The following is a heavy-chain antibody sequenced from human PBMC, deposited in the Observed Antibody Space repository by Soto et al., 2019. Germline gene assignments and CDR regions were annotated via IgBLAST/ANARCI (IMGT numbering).Heavy chain of an antibody. J-gene: IGHJ4*02. CDR3: ARGGASVTTPFDY. Sequence: QVQLVESGGGLVKPGGSLRLSCAASGFAFSDPYMSWIRQAPGKGLEWISYISSSGSPIYYADSVQGRFTISRYNAKKSLYLQMDSLTADDTVVYYCARGGASVTTPFDYWGQGTQVTVSS. D-gene: IGHD4-17*01. CDR1: GFAFSDPY. CDR2: ISSSGSPI. V-gene: IGHV3-11*01.